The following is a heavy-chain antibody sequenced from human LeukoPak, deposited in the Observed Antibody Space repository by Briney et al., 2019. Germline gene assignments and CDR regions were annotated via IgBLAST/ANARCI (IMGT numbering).Heavy chain of an antibody. D-gene: IGHD3-10*01. Sequence: SETLSLTCAVSGGSISSSNWWSWVRQPPGKGLEWIGEIYHSGSTNYNLSLKSRVTISVDKSKNQFSLKLSSVTAADTAVYYCAGITMVRFYYYFGMDVWGQGTTVTVSS. J-gene: IGHJ6*02. CDR2: IYHSGST. V-gene: IGHV4-4*02. CDR1: GGSISSSNW. CDR3: AGITMVRFYYYFGMDV.